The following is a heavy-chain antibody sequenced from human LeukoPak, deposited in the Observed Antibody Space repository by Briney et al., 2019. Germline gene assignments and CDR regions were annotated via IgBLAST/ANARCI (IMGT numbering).Heavy chain of an antibody. CDR3: ARRVKLGYCSSTSCFTLPDAFDT. CDR1: GYRFTSYW. J-gene: IGHJ3*02. CDR2: IDPSDSYT. Sequence: GESLEISLKGSGYRFTSYWISWVRPMPGKGLEWMGRIDPSDSYTNYSPSFQGHVTISADKSISTAYLQWSSLKASDTAMYYCARRVKLGYCSSTSCFTLPDAFDTWGQGTMVTVSS. V-gene: IGHV5-10-1*01. D-gene: IGHD2-2*02.